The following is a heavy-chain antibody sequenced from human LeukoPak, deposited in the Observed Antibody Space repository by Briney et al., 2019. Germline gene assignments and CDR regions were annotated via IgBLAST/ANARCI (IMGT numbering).Heavy chain of an antibody. V-gene: IGHV1-8*03. J-gene: IGHJ3*02. D-gene: IGHD3-22*01. CDR2: MNPNSGNT. Sequence: GASVKVSCKASGYTFTSYDINWVRQATGQGLEWMGWMNPNSGNTGYAQKIQGRVTITRNTSISTAYMELSSLRSEDTAVYYCARDSSGYSENLAFDIWGQGTMVTVSS. CDR1: GYTFTSYD. CDR3: ARDSSGYSENLAFDI.